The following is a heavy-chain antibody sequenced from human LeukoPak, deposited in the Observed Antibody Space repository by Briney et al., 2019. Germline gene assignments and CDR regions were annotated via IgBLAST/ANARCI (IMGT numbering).Heavy chain of an antibody. V-gene: IGHV1-8*01. J-gene: IGHJ1*01. D-gene: IGHD6-19*01. CDR2: MNPNNGNT. CDR1: GYTFTSYD. CDR3: SRGGPVAGTHKYFQH. Sequence: SVKVSCKASGYTFTSYDINWVRQATGQGLAWMGWMNPNNGNTDYAQKFQGRVTLTRNTSITTAYMELSSLRSEDTAVYYRSRGGPVAGTHKYFQHWGQGTLVTVSS.